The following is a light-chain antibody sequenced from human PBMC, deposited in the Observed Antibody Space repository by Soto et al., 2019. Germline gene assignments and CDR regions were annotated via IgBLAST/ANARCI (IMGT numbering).Light chain of an antibody. V-gene: IGKV3-11*01. CDR3: QQRRT. CDR1: QSINSKS. Sequence: EIVLTQSPGTLSLSPGEGATVSCRVSQSINSKSLVWYQRKFGQAPRLLIYNTSTRATGIPDRFSGSGSGTDFTLTISSLEPEDFAVYYCQQRRTFGQGTKVDI. J-gene: IGKJ1*01. CDR2: NTS.